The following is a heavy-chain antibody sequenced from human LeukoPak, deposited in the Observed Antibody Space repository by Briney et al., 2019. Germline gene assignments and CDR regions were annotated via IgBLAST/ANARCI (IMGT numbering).Heavy chain of an antibody. V-gene: IGHV1-8*01. J-gene: IGHJ4*02. D-gene: IGHD6-19*01. CDR2: MNPNNGNT. CDR3: ARALSGCVLCFDY. Sequence: ASVEVSCKASGYTFTGYDINWLRQATGQGLEWMGWMNPNNGNTGYAQKFQGRVTMTRNTSISTAYMELSSLRSDDTAVYYCARALSGCVLCFDYWGQGTLVTVSS. CDR1: GYTFTGYD.